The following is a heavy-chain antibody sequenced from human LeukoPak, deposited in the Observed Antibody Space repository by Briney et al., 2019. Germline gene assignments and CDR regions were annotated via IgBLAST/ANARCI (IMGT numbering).Heavy chain of an antibody. D-gene: IGHD1-26*01. Sequence: PGGSLRLSCAASGFTFSSYWMSWVRQAPGKGLEWVSAISGSGGSTYYADSVKGRFSISRDNSKNTLYLQMNSLRAEDTAVYYCAKAKLLRELRFDYWGQGTLVTVSS. CDR1: GFTFSSYW. V-gene: IGHV3-23*01. CDR3: AKAKLLRELRFDY. J-gene: IGHJ4*02. CDR2: ISGSGGST.